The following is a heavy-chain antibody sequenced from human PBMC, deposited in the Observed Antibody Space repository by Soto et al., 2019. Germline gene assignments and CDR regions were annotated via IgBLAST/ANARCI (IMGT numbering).Heavy chain of an antibody. D-gene: IGHD1-26*01. CDR2: ISNDGSNT. CDR3: AKEGGLSGSYYISSSYYFDY. Sequence: PGGSLRLSCAASGFSFSTYGMHWVRQAPGKGLEWVAFISNDGSNTYYADSVKGRFTISRDNSKNTLYLQMNSLRAEDTSVYYCAKEGGLSGSYYISSSYYFDYWGQGTLVTVSS. CDR1: GFSFSTYG. V-gene: IGHV3-30*18. J-gene: IGHJ4*02.